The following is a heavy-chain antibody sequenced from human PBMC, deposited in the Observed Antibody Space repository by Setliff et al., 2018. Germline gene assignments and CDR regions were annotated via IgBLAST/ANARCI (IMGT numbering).Heavy chain of an antibody. V-gene: IGHV4-59*01. CDR3: ARGRYFESSSYYFPFDY. J-gene: IGHJ4*02. D-gene: IGHD3-22*01. CDR2: IYYSGNA. CDR1: GGSIRNYY. Sequence: PSETLSLTCTVSGGSIRNYYWSWIRQPPGKGLEWIGYIYYSGNANYNPSLKSRVTISVDTSKNQFSLKLSSVTAADTAVYFCARGRYFESSSYYFPFDYWGLGTLVTVSS.